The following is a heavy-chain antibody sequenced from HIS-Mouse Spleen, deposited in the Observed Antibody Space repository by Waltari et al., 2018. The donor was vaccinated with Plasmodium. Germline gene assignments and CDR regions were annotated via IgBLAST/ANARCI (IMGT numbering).Heavy chain of an antibody. V-gene: IGHV3-21*01. Sequence: EVQLVESGGGLVKPGGSLRLSCAASGFTFSSYSMNWVRQAPGKGMEGVSSNSSSSYIYYADSVKGRFTISRDNAKNSLYLQMNSLRAEDTAVYYCARDTRLEVRSYWYFDLWGRGTLVTVSS. CDR3: ARDTRLEVRSYWYFDL. CDR2: NSSSSYI. D-gene: IGHD3-3*01. CDR1: GFTFSSYS. J-gene: IGHJ2*01.